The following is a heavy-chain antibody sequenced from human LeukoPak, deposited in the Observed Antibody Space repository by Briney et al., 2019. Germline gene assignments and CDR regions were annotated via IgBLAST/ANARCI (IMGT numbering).Heavy chain of an antibody. J-gene: IGHJ5*02. CDR1: GFTFSSYW. D-gene: IGHD3-9*01. V-gene: IGHV3-7*05. CDR3: ARDNVLTGYLSVSCWFDP. Sequence: GGSLRLSCAASGFTFSSYWMSWVRQAPGKGLEWVANMKLDGSEKYYVDSVKGRFNISRDNAKNSLYLQMNSLRAEDTAVYYCARDNVLTGYLSVSCWFDPWGQGTLVTVSS. CDR2: MKLDGSEK.